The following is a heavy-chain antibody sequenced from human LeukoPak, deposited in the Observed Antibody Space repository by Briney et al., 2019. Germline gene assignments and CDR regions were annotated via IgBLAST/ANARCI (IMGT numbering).Heavy chain of an antibody. D-gene: IGHD7-27*01. CDR1: GFTFSSYT. V-gene: IGHV4-30-4*08. CDR3: ARKTGTHAFDI. Sequence: LRLSCAASGFTFSSYTMNWVRQPPGKGLEWIGYIYYSGSTYYNPSLKSRVTISVDTSKNQFSLKLSSVTAADTAVYYCARKTGTHAFDIWGQGTMVTVSS. J-gene: IGHJ3*02. CDR2: IYYSGST.